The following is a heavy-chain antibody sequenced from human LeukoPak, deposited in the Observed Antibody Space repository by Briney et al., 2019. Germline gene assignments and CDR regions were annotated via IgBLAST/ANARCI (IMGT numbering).Heavy chain of an antibody. D-gene: IGHD2-2*01. J-gene: IGHJ2*01. V-gene: IGHV4-39*01. CDR2: IYYSGST. CDR3: ARYRYCGSSGCPGKGRYFDL. CDR1: GGSISSDSTYY. Sequence: SETLSLTCSVSGGSISSDSTYYWGWIRQPPGRGLDWIGNIYYSGSTYYSPSLKSRVTISVDRSKNQFSLKLTSVTAADTAVYYCARYRYCGSSGCPGKGRYFDLWGRGTLVTVSS.